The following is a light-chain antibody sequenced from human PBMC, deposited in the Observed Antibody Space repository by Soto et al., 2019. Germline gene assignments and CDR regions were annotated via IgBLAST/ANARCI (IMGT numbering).Light chain of an antibody. Sequence: EIVMTQSPATLSVSPGEGATLSCRAGQSFSSELSCYQHKPGQASRVLIYGASTRATGIPGRFSGSGSGTEFTLTISSLQSEDVAAYYCQQYENWPWTFGPGTKVDIK. V-gene: IGKV3-15*01. CDR2: GAS. CDR1: QSFSSE. J-gene: IGKJ1*01. CDR3: QQYENWPWT.